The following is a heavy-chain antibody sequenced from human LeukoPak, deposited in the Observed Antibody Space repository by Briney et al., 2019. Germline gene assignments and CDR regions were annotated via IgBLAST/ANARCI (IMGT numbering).Heavy chain of an antibody. CDR1: GGSISSGSYY. J-gene: IGHJ6*03. CDR3: ARSSTADANHYYYYYMDV. CDR2: IYTSGST. Sequence: SETLSLTCTVSGGSISSGSYYWNWIRQPAGEGLEWIGRIYTSGSTNYNPSLKSRVTISVDTSKNQFSLKLSSVTAADTAVYYCARSSTADANHYYYYYMDVWGRGTTVTVSS. D-gene: IGHD2-2*01. V-gene: IGHV4-61*02.